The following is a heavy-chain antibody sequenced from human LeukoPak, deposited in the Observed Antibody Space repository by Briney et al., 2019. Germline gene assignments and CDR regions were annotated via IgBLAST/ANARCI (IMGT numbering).Heavy chain of an antibody. D-gene: IGHD3-9*01. CDR2: INHSGST. Sequence: SETLSLTCTVSGYSITSGYYWGWIRQSPGKGLEWIGSINHSGSTYYNPSLKSRVPISVDTSNNHFSLKLNSVTAADTAVYYCARHRPTGYHDYWGQGTLVTVSS. J-gene: IGHJ4*02. V-gene: IGHV4-38-2*02. CDR3: ARHRPTGYHDY. CDR1: GYSITSGYY.